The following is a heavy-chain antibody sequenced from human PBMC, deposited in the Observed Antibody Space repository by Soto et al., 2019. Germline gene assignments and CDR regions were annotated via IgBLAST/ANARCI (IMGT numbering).Heavy chain of an antibody. CDR1: GGSISSYY. V-gene: IGHV4-59*01. CDR2: IYYSGST. CDR3: ARFLRLGTYHWFDP. J-gene: IGHJ5*02. Sequence: SETLSLTCTVSGGSISSYYWSWIRQPPGKGLEWIGYIYYSGSTNYNPSLKSRVTISVDTSKNQFSLKLSSVTAADTAVYYCARFLRLGTYHWFDPWGQGTLVTVSS. D-gene: IGHD2-2*01.